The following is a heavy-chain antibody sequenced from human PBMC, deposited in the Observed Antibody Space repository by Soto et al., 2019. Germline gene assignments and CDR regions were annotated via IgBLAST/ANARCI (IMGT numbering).Heavy chain of an antibody. V-gene: IGHV3-48*02. CDR1: GFTFSSYS. D-gene: IGHD3-22*01. Sequence: GGSLRLSCAASGFTFSSYSMNWVRQAPGKGLEWVSYISSSSSTIYYADSVKGRFTISRDNAKNSLYLQMNSLRDEDTAVYYCARVGYYYDSSGYYPLPDYWGQGALVTVSS. CDR3: ARVGYYYDSSGYYPLPDY. CDR2: ISSSSSTI. J-gene: IGHJ4*02.